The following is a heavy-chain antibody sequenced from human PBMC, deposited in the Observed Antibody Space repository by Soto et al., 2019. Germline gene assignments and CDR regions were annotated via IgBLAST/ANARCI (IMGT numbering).Heavy chain of an antibody. Sequence: GESLKISCKGSGYSFTSYWIGWVRQMPGKGLEWMGIIYPGDSDTRYSPSFQGQVTISADKSISTAYLQWSSLKASDTAMYYCARHPILEWSSGRNAFDIWGQGTMVTVSS. D-gene: IGHD3-3*01. CDR3: ARHPILEWSSGRNAFDI. CDR1: GYSFTSYW. J-gene: IGHJ3*02. V-gene: IGHV5-51*01. CDR2: IYPGDSDT.